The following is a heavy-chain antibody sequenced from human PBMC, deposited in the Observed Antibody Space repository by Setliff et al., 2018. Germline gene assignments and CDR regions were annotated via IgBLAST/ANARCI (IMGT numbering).Heavy chain of an antibody. V-gene: IGHV1-3*01. CDR1: GYTFTSYA. CDR2: INAGNGNT. Sequence: GASVKVSCKASGYTFTSYAMHWVRQAPGQRLEWMGWINAGNGNTKYSQKFQGRVTITRDTSASTAYMELSSLRSEDTAVYYCARDGMVRGVRDYYGMDVWGQGTTVTVS. CDR3: ARDGMVRGVRDYYGMDV. D-gene: IGHD3-10*01. J-gene: IGHJ6*02.